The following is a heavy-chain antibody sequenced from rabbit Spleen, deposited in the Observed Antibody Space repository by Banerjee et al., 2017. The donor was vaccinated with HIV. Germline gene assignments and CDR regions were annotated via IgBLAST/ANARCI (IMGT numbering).Heavy chain of an antibody. J-gene: IGHJ4*01. CDR1: GFSFSSSYD. CDR3: ARAGEGGDGYLNL. D-gene: IGHD5-1*01. CDR2: IYTGNGKT. V-gene: IGHV1S40*01. Sequence: QQLVESGGGLVKPGASLTLTCTASGFSFSSSYDMCWVRQAPGKGLEWIGCIYTGNGKTYYAGWAKGRFTISKASSTTVTLQMTSLTVADTATYFCARAGEGGDGYLNLWGPGTLVTVS.